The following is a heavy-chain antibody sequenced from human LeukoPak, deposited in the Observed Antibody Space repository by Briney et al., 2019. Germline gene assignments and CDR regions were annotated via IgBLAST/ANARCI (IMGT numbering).Heavy chain of an antibody. CDR2: ISSSSTI. Sequence: GGSLRLSCAASGFTFSSYSMNWVRQAPGKGLEWVSYISSSSTIYYADSVKGRFTISRDNAENSLYLQMNSLRAEDTAVYYCARERDGDYVGYWGQGTLVTVSS. J-gene: IGHJ4*02. V-gene: IGHV3-48*01. D-gene: IGHD4-17*01. CDR3: ARERDGDYVGY. CDR1: GFTFSSYS.